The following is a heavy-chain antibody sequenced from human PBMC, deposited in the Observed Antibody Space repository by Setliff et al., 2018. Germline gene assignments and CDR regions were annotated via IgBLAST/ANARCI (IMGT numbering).Heavy chain of an antibody. Sequence: SETLSLTCTVSGDSITSTSYYWGWIRQPPGKGLEWIGRIYYSGITYYSPSLKSRVAISVDTSKNQFSLKLSSVTAADTAVYYCARAPRIAAAGTWSAGYGMDVWGQGTTVTVSS. CDR2: IYYSGIT. CDR3: ARAPRIAAAGTWSAGYGMDV. V-gene: IGHV4-39*01. J-gene: IGHJ6*02. CDR1: GDSITSTSYY. D-gene: IGHD6-13*01.